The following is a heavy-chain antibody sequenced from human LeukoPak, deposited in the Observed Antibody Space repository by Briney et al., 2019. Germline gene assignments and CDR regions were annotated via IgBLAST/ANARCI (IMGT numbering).Heavy chain of an antibody. Sequence: SQTLSLTCTVSGGSVSRGDYYWSWIRQPPGKGLEWIGYVYYSGSPYYNPSLKSRVIISVDTSKNQFSLNLSSVTAADTAVYYCARVDSSGLHFDYWGQGTLVTVSS. V-gene: IGHV4-30-4*08. J-gene: IGHJ4*02. CDR1: GGSVSRGDYY. CDR3: ARVDSSGLHFDY. D-gene: IGHD6-19*01. CDR2: VYYSGSP.